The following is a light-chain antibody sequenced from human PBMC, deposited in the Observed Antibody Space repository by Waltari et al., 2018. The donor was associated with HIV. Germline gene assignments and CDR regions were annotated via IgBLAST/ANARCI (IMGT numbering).Light chain of an antibody. CDR2: STT. Sequence: TVVTQEPSLTVSPGGTVTLTCTSPTGRVTTGHYPRWFQLKPGQPPRPLIYSTTNRHPRTPERFSGSLLGDRAALTVSRVHLEDEVDYYCLLYYSGLEPLWVFGGGTKLTVL. CDR1: TGRVTTGHY. CDR3: LLYYSGLEPLWV. V-gene: IGLV7-43*01. J-gene: IGLJ3*02.